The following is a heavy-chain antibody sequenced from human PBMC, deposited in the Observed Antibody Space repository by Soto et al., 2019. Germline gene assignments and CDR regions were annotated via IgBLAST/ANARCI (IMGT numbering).Heavy chain of an antibody. Sequence: EVQLVESGGGLVQPGGSLRLSCAASGFTFSSYWMSWVRQAPGKGLALVANIKQDGSEKYYVDSVNGRFTISIDNAKNSLYLQMNIRSAEDTAVYYCAREGRGIGGAPSGVDYWVQGTLVTVSS. J-gene: IGHJ4*02. D-gene: IGHD3-10*01. CDR1: GFTFSSYW. CDR2: IKQDGSEK. V-gene: IGHV3-7*01. CDR3: AREGRGIGGAPSGVDY.